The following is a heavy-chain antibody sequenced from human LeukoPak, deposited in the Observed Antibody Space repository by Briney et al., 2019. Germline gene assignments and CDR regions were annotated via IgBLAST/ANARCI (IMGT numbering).Heavy chain of an antibody. CDR1: GMTFSNHW. Sequence: PGGSLRLSCAASGMTFSNHWMHWVRKVPGKGQVWVSLIKTDGRTTIYADSVKGRFTISRDNGKSTLYLQMNSLRAEDTAIYYCTTGPSYGYEWWGQGTVVTVSS. J-gene: IGHJ4*02. CDR2: IKTDGRTT. CDR3: TTGPSYGYEW. D-gene: IGHD3-16*01. V-gene: IGHV3-74*01.